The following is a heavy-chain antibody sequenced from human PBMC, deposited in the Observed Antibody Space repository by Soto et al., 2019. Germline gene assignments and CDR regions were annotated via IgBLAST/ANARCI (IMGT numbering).Heavy chain of an antibody. CDR3: ARARVTMIVVGGGGAFDI. D-gene: IGHD3-22*01. J-gene: IGHJ3*02. Sequence: SVKVSCKASGGTFSSYAISWLRQSPGQGLGWMGGIIPIFGTANYAQKFQGRVTITADESTSTAYMELSSLRSEDTAVYYCARARVTMIVVGGGGAFDIWGQGTMVTVSS. V-gene: IGHV1-69*13. CDR1: GGTFSSYA. CDR2: IIPIFGTA.